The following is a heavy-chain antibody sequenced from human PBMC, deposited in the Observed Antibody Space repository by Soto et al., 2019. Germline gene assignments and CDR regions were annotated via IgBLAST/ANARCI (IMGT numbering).Heavy chain of an antibody. V-gene: IGHV4-59*08. Sequence: PSETLSLTCTVSGGSISSYYWSWIRQPPGKGLEWIGYIYYSGSTNYNPSLKSRVTISVDTSKNQFSLKLSSVTAADTAVYYCARGCHKVYYYYYMDVWGKGTTVTVSS. CDR2: IYYSGST. CDR1: GGSISSYY. J-gene: IGHJ6*03. CDR3: ARGCHKVYYYYYMDV.